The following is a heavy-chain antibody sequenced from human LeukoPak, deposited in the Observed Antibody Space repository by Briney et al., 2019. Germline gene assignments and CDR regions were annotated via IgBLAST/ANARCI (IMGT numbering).Heavy chain of an antibody. D-gene: IGHD6-13*01. CDR1: GGSMSYYY. J-gene: IGHJ4*02. CDR2: IYYTGST. V-gene: IGHV4-59*01. CDR3: ARLVGSSSYYFDY. Sequence: SETLSLTCSVSGGSMSYYYWSWIRQPPGKRLEWIGYIYYTGSTNYNPSLKSRVTISVDTSKNQFSLKLSSVTAADTAVYYCARLVGSSSYYFDYWGQGTLVTVSS.